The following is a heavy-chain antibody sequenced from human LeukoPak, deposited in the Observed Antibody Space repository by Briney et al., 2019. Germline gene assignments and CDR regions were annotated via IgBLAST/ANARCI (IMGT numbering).Heavy chain of an antibody. CDR2: IIPIFGIA. V-gene: IGHV1-69*04. D-gene: IGHD3-22*01. CDR3: AREPYYYDSSGYYDY. J-gene: IGHJ4*02. CDR1: GGTFSSYA. Sequence: SVKVSCKASGGTFSSYAISWVRQAPGQGLEWMGRIIPIFGIANYAQKFQGRVTITADKSTSTAYMELSSLRSEDTAVYYCAREPYYYDSSGYYDYWGQGTPVTVSS.